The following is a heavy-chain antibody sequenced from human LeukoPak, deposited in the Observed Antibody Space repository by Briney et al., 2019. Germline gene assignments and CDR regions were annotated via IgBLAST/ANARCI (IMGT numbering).Heavy chain of an antibody. J-gene: IGHJ4*02. V-gene: IGHV3-21*01. Sequence: GSLRLSCAASGFTFSSYGISWVRQAPRTGLDRVSSISSSSSYIYYAGSVKGRFTISRDNAKNSLYLQMNSLRAEDTAVYYCARGGYSGYDSSGSGADYWGQGTLVTVSS. D-gene: IGHD5-12*01. CDR3: ARGGYSGYDSSGSGADY. CDR2: ISSSSSYI. CDR1: GFTFSSYG.